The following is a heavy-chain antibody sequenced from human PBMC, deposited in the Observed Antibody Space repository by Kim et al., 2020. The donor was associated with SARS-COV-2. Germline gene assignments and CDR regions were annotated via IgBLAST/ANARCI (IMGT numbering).Heavy chain of an antibody. J-gene: IGHJ4*02. V-gene: IGHV1-18*01. CDR3: ARPHVDTAFDY. Sequence: NYAQTLQGRVTRTTNTSTSTAYMELRSLRSDDTAVYYCARPHVDTAFDYWGQGTLVTVSS. D-gene: IGHD5-18*01.